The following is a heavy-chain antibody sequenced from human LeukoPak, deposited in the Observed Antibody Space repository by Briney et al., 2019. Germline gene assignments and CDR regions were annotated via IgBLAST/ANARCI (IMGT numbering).Heavy chain of an antibody. CDR2: ISGSGGST. CDR1: GFTFSSYA. CDR3: AKAGATGTPYYYGMDV. D-gene: IGHD1-1*01. J-gene: IGHJ6*04. V-gene: IGHV3-23*01. Sequence: PGGSLRLSCAASGFTFSSYAMSWVRQAPGKGLEWVSAISGSGGSTYYADSVKGRFTISRDNSKNTLYLQMNSLRAEDTAVYYCAKAGATGTPYYYGMDVWGKGTTVTVSS.